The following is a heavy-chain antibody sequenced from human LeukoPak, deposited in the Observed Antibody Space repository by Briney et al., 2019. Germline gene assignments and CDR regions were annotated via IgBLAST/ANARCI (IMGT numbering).Heavy chain of an antibody. Sequence: GRSLRLSCAASGFTLSSYGMHWVRQAPGKGLEWVAVISYDGSNKYYADSVKGRFTISRDNSKNTLYLQMNSLRAEDTAVYYCAKEATVTDWYFDLWGRGTLVTVSS. CDR1: GFTLSSYG. V-gene: IGHV3-30*18. CDR3: AKEATVTDWYFDL. J-gene: IGHJ2*01. CDR2: ISYDGSNK. D-gene: IGHD4-17*01.